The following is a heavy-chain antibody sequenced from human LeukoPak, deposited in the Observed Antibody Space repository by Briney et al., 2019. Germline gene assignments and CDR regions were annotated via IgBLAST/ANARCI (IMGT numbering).Heavy chain of an antibody. V-gene: IGHV1-8*02. CDR2: MNPNSGNT. CDR1: GGTFSSYA. J-gene: IGHJ2*01. CDR3: ARRVTYYDLLTAYYNRYFDL. D-gene: IGHD3-9*01. Sequence: AASVKVSCKASGGTFSSYAISWVRQAPGQGLEWMGWMNPNSGNTGYAQKFQGRVTMTRNTSISTAYMELSSLRSEDTAVYYCARRVTYYDLLTAYYNRYFDLWGRGTLVTVSS.